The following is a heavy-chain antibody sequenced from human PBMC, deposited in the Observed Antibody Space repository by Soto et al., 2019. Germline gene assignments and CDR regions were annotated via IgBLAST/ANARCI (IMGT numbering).Heavy chain of an antibody. CDR3: ARDKGRYCTNGVCYTGH. CDR1: GGTFSSYA. Sequence: SVKVSCKASGGTFSSYAISWVRQAPGQGLEWMGGIIPIFGTANYAQKFQGRVTITADKSTSTAYMELSSLRSEDTAVYYCARDKGRYCTNGVCYTGHWGQGTLVTVSS. V-gene: IGHV1-69*06. CDR2: IIPIFGTA. J-gene: IGHJ4*02. D-gene: IGHD2-8*01.